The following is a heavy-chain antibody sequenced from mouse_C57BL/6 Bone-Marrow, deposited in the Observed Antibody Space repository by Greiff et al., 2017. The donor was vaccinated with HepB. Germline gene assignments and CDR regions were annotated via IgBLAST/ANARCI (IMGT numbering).Heavy chain of an antibody. CDR1: GYTFTSYW. CDR3: ARDYYGTY. J-gene: IGHJ2*01. D-gene: IGHD2-1*01. Sequence: VQLQQPGAELVKPGASVKLSCKASGYTFTSYWMQWVKQRPGQGLEWIGEIDPSDSYTNYNQKFKGKATLTVDTSSSTAYMQLSSLTSEDSAVYYCARDYYGTYWGQGTTLTVSS. V-gene: IGHV1-50*01. CDR2: IDPSDSYT.